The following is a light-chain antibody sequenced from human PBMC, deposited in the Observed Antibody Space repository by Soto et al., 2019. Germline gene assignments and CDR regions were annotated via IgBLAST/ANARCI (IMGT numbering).Light chain of an antibody. V-gene: IGLV2-14*01. CDR3: SSYTSSSLYV. Sequence: QSALTQPASVSGSPGQSITISCTGTSSDVGGYNYVSWYQQHPGKAPKLMIYDVSNRPSGVSNRFSGSNSGNTASLTISGLQAEDEADYYCSSYTSSSLYVLGTGTKLTVL. CDR1: SSDVGGYNY. CDR2: DVS. J-gene: IGLJ1*01.